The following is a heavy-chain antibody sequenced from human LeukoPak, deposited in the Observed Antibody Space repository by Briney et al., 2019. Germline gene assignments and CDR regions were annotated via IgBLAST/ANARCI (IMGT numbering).Heavy chain of an antibody. V-gene: IGHV1-2*02. CDR1: GYPFTDYF. D-gene: IGHD6-19*01. Sequence: ASVKVSCKASGYPFTDYFIHWVRQAPGQGLEWMGWIHPNGGGTRYAQKFQGRVTMTTDTSSSTVSMGMSSLRSDDTAVYFCARDLAGSGYYDYWGQGTLVTVSS. J-gene: IGHJ4*02. CDR2: IHPNGGGT. CDR3: ARDLAGSGYYDY.